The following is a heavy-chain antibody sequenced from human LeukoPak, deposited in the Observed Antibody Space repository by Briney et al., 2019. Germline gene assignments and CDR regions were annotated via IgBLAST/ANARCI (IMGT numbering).Heavy chain of an antibody. CDR1: GFTFSSYG. CDR2: ILSDGSKE. CDR3: TTGAMVRGVIGDY. J-gene: IGHJ4*02. V-gene: IGHV3-33*01. Sequence: GGSLRLSCAASGFTFSSYGMHWVRQAPGKGLEWVAVILSDGSKEFYTDSVKGRFTISRDNSKNTLYLQMNSLKTEDTAVYYCTTGAMVRGVIGDYWGQGTLVTVSS. D-gene: IGHD3-10*01.